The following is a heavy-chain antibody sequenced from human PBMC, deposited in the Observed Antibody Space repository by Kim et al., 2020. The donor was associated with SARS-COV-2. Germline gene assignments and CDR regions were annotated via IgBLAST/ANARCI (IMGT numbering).Heavy chain of an antibody. CDR1: GFTFSSYG. D-gene: IGHD3-10*01. CDR3: ARETAPWVRPYNWFDP. V-gene: IGHV3-33*01. Sequence: GGSLRLSCAASGFTFSSYGMHWVRQAPGKGLEWVAVIWYDGSNKYYADSVKGRFTISRDNSKNTLYLQMNSLRAEDTAVYYCARETAPWVRPYNWFDPWGQGTLVTVSS. CDR2: IWYDGSNK. J-gene: IGHJ5*02.